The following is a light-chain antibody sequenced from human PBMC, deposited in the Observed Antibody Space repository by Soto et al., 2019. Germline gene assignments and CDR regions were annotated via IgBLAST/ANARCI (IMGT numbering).Light chain of an antibody. CDR2: DAS. V-gene: IGKV1-5*01. J-gene: IGKJ1*01. CDR1: QSISTR. Sequence: DIPITQSPSTLSASVGDRVTIPCRASQSISTRLAWYQQKPGKAPKLLIYDASSLESGVPSRFSGSGSGTEFTLTISSLQPDDFATYYCQQYNSYWTFGQGTMVDIK. CDR3: QQYNSYWT.